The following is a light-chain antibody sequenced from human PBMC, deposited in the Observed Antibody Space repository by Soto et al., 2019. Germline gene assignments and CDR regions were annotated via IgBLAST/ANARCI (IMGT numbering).Light chain of an antibody. V-gene: IGKV3-11*01. Sequence: EIVLTQSPATLSLSPGERATISGLASQSVRTYLSYVAWYQQRPGQAPRLLIYDASNRATGIPARFSGSGSGTDFTLTISSLEPEDFAVYYCQQRSNWPPVFGGGTKVDI. CDR1: QSVRTY. CDR3: QQRSNWPPV. CDR2: DAS. J-gene: IGKJ4*01.